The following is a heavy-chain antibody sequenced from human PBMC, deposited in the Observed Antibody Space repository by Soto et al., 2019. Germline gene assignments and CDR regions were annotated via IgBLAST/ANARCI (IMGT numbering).Heavy chain of an antibody. D-gene: IGHD3-10*01. V-gene: IGHV3-73*01. Sequence: PRGSRRLSSTASGLTFSASGINWVRQEPGKGLEWVGRIRSKANKYATAYLASVQGRFTISRDDSKNTTYLQMNSLKNEDTAVYYCAKVRYGSGNYCHYRGQGT. CDR1: GLTFSASG. CDR2: IRSKANKYAT. CDR3: AKVRYGSGNYCHY. J-gene: IGHJ4*02.